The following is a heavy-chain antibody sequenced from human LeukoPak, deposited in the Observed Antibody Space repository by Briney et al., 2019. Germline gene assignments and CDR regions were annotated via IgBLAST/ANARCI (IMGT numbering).Heavy chain of an antibody. CDR3: ARLTVTTGSDAFDI. D-gene: IGHD4-17*01. CDR2: IYYSGST. Sequence: SETLSLTCTVSGGSISSYYWSRIRQPPGKGLEWIGYIYYSGSTNYNPSLKSRVTISVDTSKNQFSLKLSSVTAADTAVYYCARLTVTTGSDAFDIWGQGTMVTVSS. V-gene: IGHV4-59*01. J-gene: IGHJ3*02. CDR1: GGSISSYY.